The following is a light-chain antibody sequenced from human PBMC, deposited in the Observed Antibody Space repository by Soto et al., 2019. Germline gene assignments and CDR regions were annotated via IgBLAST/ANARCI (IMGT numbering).Light chain of an antibody. CDR2: DAS. CDR3: QQYDNLPLT. J-gene: IGKJ3*01. V-gene: IGKV1-33*01. Sequence: DIQMTQSPSSLSASVGDRVTITCQASQDISTYLNWFQQKPGKAPKLVIYDASNLETGVPSRFSGSGSGTDFTFTISSLQPEDIATYYCQQYDNLPLTFGPGTKVDFK. CDR1: QDISTY.